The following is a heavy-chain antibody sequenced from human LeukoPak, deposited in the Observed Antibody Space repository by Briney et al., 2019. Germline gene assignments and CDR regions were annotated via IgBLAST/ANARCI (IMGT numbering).Heavy chain of an antibody. D-gene: IGHD6-19*01. CDR2: IYYSGST. J-gene: IGHJ4*02. CDR1: GGSISDYY. Sequence: SETLSLTCAVSGGSISDYYWTWIRQPPGKGLEWIGYIYYSGSTNYNPSLKSRVTISVDTSKNQFSLKLSSVTAADTAVYYCARLGSGWYYFDYWGQGTLVTVSS. V-gene: IGHV4-59*08. CDR3: ARLGSGWYYFDY.